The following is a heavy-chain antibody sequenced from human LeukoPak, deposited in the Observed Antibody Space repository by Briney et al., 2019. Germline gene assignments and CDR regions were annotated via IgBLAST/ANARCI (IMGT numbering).Heavy chain of an antibody. CDR2: TYYRSKWYT. J-gene: IGHJ5*01. CDR1: GDSISSNIAS. Sequence: SQTLPQTRPFSGDSISSNIASWTWIRQSPSRGLEWLVRTYYRSKWYTEYAVCLKCRISINPDKAKNQFSLQLNSVTPEDTAVYACAGVSGPIWLDFWGQGTLVTVSS. CDR3: AGVSGPIWLDF. D-gene: IGHD5/OR15-5a*01. V-gene: IGHV6-1*01.